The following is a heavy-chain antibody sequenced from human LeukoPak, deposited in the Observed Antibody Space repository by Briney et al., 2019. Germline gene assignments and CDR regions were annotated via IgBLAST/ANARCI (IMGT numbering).Heavy chain of an antibody. CDR1: GYTFTSYD. J-gene: IGHJ6*03. V-gene: IGHV1-8*01. Sequence: ASVKVSCKASGYTFTSYDINWVRQATGQGLEWMGWMNPNSGKTGYAQKFQGRVTMTRDTSIDTAYMELSSLRSEDTAVYYCATMPLAAARKPNYYYYYMDVWGKGTTVTVSS. CDR2: MNPNSGKT. CDR3: ATMPLAAARKPNYYYYYMDV. D-gene: IGHD6-13*01.